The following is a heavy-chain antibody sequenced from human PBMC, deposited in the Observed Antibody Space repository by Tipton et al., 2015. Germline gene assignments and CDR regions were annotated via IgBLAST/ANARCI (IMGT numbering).Heavy chain of an antibody. CDR1: GYTFTDYY. V-gene: IGHV1-2*02. CDR3: ARDWDDSSGYYPFDY. D-gene: IGHD3-22*01. J-gene: IGHJ4*02. CDR2: INPNSGGT. Sequence: QVQLVQSGAEVKKPGASVKVSCKASGYTFTDYYMHWGRQAPGQGLEWMGWINPNSGGTKYAQKFQGRVTMTRDTSISTAYMELSRLSSDDTAVYYCARDWDDSSGYYPFDYWGQGTLVTVSS.